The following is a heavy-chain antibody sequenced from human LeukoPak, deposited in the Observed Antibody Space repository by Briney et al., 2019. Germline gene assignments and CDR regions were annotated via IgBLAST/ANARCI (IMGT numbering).Heavy chain of an antibody. Sequence: SETLSLTCTVSGGSISSSSYYWGWIRQPPGKGLEWIGSIYYSGSTYYNPSLKSRVTISVDTSKSQFSLKLSSVTAADTAVYYCARHPDYDFTAWSGFGYWYFDLWGRGTLVTVSS. CDR1: GGSISSSSYY. CDR3: ARHPDYDFTAWSGFGYWYFDL. D-gene: IGHD3-3*01. V-gene: IGHV4-39*01. CDR2: IYYSGST. J-gene: IGHJ2*01.